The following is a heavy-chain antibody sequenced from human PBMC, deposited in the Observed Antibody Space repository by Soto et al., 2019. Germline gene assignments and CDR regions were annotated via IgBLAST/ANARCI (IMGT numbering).Heavy chain of an antibody. Sequence: SVKVSCKASGGTFSSYAISWVRQAPGQGLEWMGGIIPIFGTANYAQKFQGRVTITADESTSTAYMELSSLRSEDTAVYYCARDHWTRVIMSYYYYYGMDGWGQGTKVTVSS. D-gene: IGHD3-3*01. CDR3: ARDHWTRVIMSYYYYYGMDG. V-gene: IGHV1-69*13. J-gene: IGHJ6*02. CDR1: GGTFSSYA. CDR2: IIPIFGTA.